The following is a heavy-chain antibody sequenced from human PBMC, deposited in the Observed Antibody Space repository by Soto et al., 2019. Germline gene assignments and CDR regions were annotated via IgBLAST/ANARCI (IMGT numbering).Heavy chain of an antibody. Sequence: GGSLRLSCAASGFTFTDYYMSWIRQAPGKGLDWVAYISSSSRTTKYGDSVKGRFTISRDNAKNSLFLQMNSLRGEDTAVYYCARDVYRYSSSSPEDVWGQGTTVTVSS. D-gene: IGHD6-6*01. V-gene: IGHV3-11*06. CDR1: GFTFTDYY. CDR2: ISSSSRTT. J-gene: IGHJ6*02. CDR3: ARDVYRYSSSSPEDV.